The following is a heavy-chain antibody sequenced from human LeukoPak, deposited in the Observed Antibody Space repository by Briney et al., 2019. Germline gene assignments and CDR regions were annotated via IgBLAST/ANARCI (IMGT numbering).Heavy chain of an antibody. D-gene: IGHD6-13*01. V-gene: IGHV3-74*01. J-gene: IGHJ5*02. CDR2: INTDGSST. CDR3: ARESGIAAALDL. Sequence: GGSLRLSCAASGFTFSSYWMHWVRQAPGKGLVWVSRINTDGSSTSYADSVEGRFTISRDNAKNTLYLQMNSLRAEDTAVYYCARESGIAAALDLWGQGTLVTVSS. CDR1: GFTFSSYW.